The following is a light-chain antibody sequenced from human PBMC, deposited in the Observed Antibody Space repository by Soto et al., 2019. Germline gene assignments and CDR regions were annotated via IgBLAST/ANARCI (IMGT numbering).Light chain of an antibody. CDR1: HSISTF. CDR3: QQSYNTLT. J-gene: IGKJ4*01. V-gene: IGKV1-39*01. Sequence: IQMTQSPSSLSASVGDRVTITCRASHSISTFLNWYQHTPGKAPKLLIYSASTLQSGVPPRFSGSGSGTDFTLTISSLQPEDFATYYCQQSYNTLTFGGGTKVEIK. CDR2: SAS.